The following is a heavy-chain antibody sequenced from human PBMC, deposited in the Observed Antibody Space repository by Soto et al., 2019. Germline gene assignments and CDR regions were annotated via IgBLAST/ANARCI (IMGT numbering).Heavy chain of an antibody. CDR1: GFTFSSYA. V-gene: IGHV3-23*01. J-gene: IGHJ6*02. Sequence: GGSLRLSCAASGFTFSSYAMSWVRQAPGKGLEWVSAISGSGGSTYYADSVKGRFTISRDNSKNTLYLQMNSLRAEDTAVYYCTTEGYYYYGMDVWGQGTTVTVSS. CDR2: ISGSGGST. CDR3: TTEGYYYYGMDV.